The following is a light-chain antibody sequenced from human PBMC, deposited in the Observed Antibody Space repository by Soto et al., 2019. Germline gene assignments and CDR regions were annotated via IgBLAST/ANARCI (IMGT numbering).Light chain of an antibody. CDR2: TND. CDR3: AAWDARLSAWV. CDR1: SSNIGSDY. Sequence: QAVVTQPPSASGTPGQRVTISCSGSSSNIGSDYVYWYQQLPGTAPKLLIYTNDQRPLGVPDRFSGSKSGTSASLAISGLRSEDEADYWCAAWDARLSAWVFGGGTKVTVL. V-gene: IGLV1-47*02. J-gene: IGLJ3*02.